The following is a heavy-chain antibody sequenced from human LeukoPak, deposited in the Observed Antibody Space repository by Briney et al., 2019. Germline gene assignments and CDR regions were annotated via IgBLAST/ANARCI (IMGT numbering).Heavy chain of an antibody. CDR1: GFTFSSYA. CDR2: ISYDGSNK. D-gene: IGHD6-6*01. CDR3: ARTLAARYYYYGMDV. V-gene: IGHV3-30*04. J-gene: IGHJ6*02. Sequence: GRSLRLSCAASGFTFSSYAMHWVRQAPGKGLEWVAVISYDGSNKYYADSVKGRFTISRDNSKNTLYLQMNSLRAEDTAVYYCARTLAARYYYYGMDVWGQGTTVTVSS.